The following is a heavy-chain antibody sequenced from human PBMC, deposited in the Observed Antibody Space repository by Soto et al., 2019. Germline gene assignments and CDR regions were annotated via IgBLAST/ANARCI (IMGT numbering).Heavy chain of an antibody. D-gene: IGHD2-2*01. V-gene: IGHV1-69*02. Sequence: SVKGSCKASGGTFSSYTISWVRQAPGQGLEWMGRIIPILGIANYAQKFQGRVTITADKSTSTAYMELSSLRSEDMAVYYCATPDIVVVPAASSEYFQHWGQGTLVTVSS. J-gene: IGHJ1*01. CDR1: GGTFSSYT. CDR2: IIPILGIA. CDR3: ATPDIVVVPAASSEYFQH.